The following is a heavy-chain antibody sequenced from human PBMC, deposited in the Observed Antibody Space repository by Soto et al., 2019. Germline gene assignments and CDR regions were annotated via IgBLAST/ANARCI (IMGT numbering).Heavy chain of an antibody. J-gene: IGHJ4*02. D-gene: IGHD3-22*01. CDR2: ISGSGGST. CDR1: GFTFSSYA. Sequence: EVQLLESGGGLVQPGGSLRLSCAASGFTFSSYAMSWVRQAPGKGLEWVSAISGSGGSTDYVDSVKGRFTISRDNSKSTLYLQMNSLRAEDTAVYYCAKDYYDSRGYSLYWGQGTLVTVSS. CDR3: AKDYYDSRGYSLY. V-gene: IGHV3-23*01.